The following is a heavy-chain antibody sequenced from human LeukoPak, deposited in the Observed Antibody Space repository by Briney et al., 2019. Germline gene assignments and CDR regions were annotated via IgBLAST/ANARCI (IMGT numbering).Heavy chain of an antibody. CDR1: GFTFSTYW. J-gene: IGHJ4*02. CDR3: AREFRKPSTGD. Sequence: GGSLRLSCAASGFTFSTYWMHWVRQAPGKGLVWVSRLSPDGSSSIYADSVKGRFTVSRDNAKNTLYLQMNSLRAEDTAVYFCAREFRKPSTGDWGRGTLVTVSS. V-gene: IGHV3-74*01. D-gene: IGHD1-14*01. CDR2: LSPDGSSS.